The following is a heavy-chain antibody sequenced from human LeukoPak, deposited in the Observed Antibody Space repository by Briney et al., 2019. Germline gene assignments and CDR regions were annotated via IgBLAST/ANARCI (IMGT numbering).Heavy chain of an antibody. D-gene: IGHD2-21*02. J-gene: IGHJ4*02. V-gene: IGHV3-23*01. Sequence: GGSLKLSCAASGFSFSSYAMSWVRQAPGKGLEWVSAISGSGGSTYYADSVKGRFTISRDNSKNTLYLQMNSLRAEDTAVYYCAKVKSVTRYYFDYWGQGTLVTVSS. CDR3: AKVKSVTRYYFDY. CDR2: ISGSGGST. CDR1: GFSFSSYA.